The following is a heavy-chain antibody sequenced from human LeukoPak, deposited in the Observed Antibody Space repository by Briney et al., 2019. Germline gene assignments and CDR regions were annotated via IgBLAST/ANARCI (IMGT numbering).Heavy chain of an antibody. Sequence: GASVKVSCKASGYTFTSYAMHWVRQAPGQRLEWMGWINAGNGNTKYSQKFQGRVIITRDTSASTAYMELSSLRSEDTAVYYCAFRGYPQDYYYGMDVWGQGTTVTVSS. D-gene: IGHD5-18*01. CDR2: INAGNGNT. CDR3: AFRGYPQDYYYGMDV. CDR1: GYTFTSYA. J-gene: IGHJ6*02. V-gene: IGHV1-3*01.